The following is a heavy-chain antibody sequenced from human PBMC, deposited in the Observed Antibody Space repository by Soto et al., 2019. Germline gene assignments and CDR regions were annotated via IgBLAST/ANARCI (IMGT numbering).Heavy chain of an antibody. D-gene: IGHD2-21*01. CDR1: GGSISSSSYY. Sequence: SETLSLTCTVSGGSISSSSYYWGWIRQPPGKGLEWIGSIYYSGSTYYNPSLKSRVTISVDTSKNQFSLKLSSVTAADTAVYYCARQGEKDTNDWFDPWGQGTLVTVSS. CDR3: ARQGEKDTNDWFDP. V-gene: IGHV4-39*01. J-gene: IGHJ5*02. CDR2: IYYSGST.